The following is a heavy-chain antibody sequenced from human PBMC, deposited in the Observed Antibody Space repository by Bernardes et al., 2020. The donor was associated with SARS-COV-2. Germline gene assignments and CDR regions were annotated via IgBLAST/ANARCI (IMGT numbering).Heavy chain of an antibody. CDR2: ISGSGGST. J-gene: IGHJ6*02. CDR3: AKRNWEDLGMDV. D-gene: IGHD7-27*01. Sequence: GGSLRLSRAASGFTFSSYAMSWVRQAPGKGLEWVSAISGSGGSTYYADSVKGRFTISRDNSKNTLYLQMNSLRAEDTAVYYCAKRNWEDLGMDVWGQGTTVTVSS. V-gene: IGHV3-23*01. CDR1: GFTFSSYA.